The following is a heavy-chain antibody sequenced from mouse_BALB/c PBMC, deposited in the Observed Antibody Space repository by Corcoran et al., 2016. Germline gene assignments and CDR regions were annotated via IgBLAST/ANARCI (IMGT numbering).Heavy chain of an antibody. Sequence: EVQMQQSGAELVKPGASVKLSCTASGFNIKDTYMHWVKQRPEQGLEWIGRIDPANGNTKYDPKFQGKATITADTSSNTAYLQLSSLTSEDTAVYYCANWDWYFDVCGAGTTVTVSS. CDR1: GFNIKDTY. J-gene: IGHJ1*01. CDR2: IDPANGNT. CDR3: ANWDWYFDV. V-gene: IGHV14-3*02. D-gene: IGHD4-1*01.